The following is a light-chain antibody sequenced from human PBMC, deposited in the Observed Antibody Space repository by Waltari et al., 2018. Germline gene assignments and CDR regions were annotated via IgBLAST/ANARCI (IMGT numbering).Light chain of an antibody. CDR1: QSISSW. V-gene: IGKV1-5*03. Sequence: DIQMTQSPSSLSASIGDRVTFTCRASQSISSWLAWYQQKPGKAPKLLISKASTLESGVPSRFSGSGSGTEFTLTISSLQPDDFATYDCQQYTSFSLPFGGGTTVEIK. J-gene: IGKJ4*01. CDR3: QQYTSFSLP. CDR2: KAS.